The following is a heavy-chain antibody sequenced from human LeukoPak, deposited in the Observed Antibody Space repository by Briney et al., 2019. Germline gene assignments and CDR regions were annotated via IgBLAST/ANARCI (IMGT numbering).Heavy chain of an antibody. V-gene: IGHV4-39*07. CDR3: ARDRDVDDFDS. CDR1: GGSISSSSYY. Sequence: SETLSLTCAVSGGSISSSSYYWGWIRQPPGKGLEWIVSMSYSGHTYYNPSLKSRVTTSIDTSKNQLSLNLKSVTAADTAVYYCARDRDVDDFDSWGHGTLVTVSS. CDR2: MSYSGHT. D-gene: IGHD2-15*01. J-gene: IGHJ4*01.